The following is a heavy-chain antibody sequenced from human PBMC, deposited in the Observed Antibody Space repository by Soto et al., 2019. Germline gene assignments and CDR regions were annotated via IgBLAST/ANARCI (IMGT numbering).Heavy chain of an antibody. Sequence: QVQLVESGGGVVQPGRSLRLSCAASGFTFSSYGMHWVRQAPGKGLEWVAVISYDGSDKYYADSVKDRFTISRDNSENTLSLQMNRLRAEDTALYYCAGGSYCSGSGSDGGYWGQGTLVTVSS. V-gene: IGHV3-30*03. CDR3: AGGSYCSGSGSDGGY. CDR2: ISYDGSDK. J-gene: IGHJ4*02. CDR1: GFTFSSYG. D-gene: IGHD3-10*01.